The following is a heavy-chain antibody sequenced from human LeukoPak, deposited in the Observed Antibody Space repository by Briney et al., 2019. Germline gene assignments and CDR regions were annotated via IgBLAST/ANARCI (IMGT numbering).Heavy chain of an antibody. CDR3: ARGGSSSWFPLDY. D-gene: IGHD6-13*01. Sequence: ASVKVSCKVSGYTLTELSMHWVRQAPGKGLEWMGGFDPEDGETIYAQKFQGRVTMTRDTSTSTVYMELSSLRSEDTAVYYCARGGSSSWFPLDYWGQGTLVTVSS. V-gene: IGHV1-24*01. CDR2: FDPEDGET. J-gene: IGHJ4*02. CDR1: GYTLTELS.